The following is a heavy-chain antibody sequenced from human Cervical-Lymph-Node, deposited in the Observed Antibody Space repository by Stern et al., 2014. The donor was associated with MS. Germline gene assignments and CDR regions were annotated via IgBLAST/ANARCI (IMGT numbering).Heavy chain of an antibody. V-gene: IGHV1-69*06. CDR2: SIPIFGTT. J-gene: IGHJ6*02. Sequence: QVQLVQSGAEVKNPGSSVKVACMASGGTFSDYGVSWVRQAPGQGLDWMGGSIPIFGTTHYAQKFQGRVAITADTSMRTVYMELTGLTSADTAVYYCARDNDDNGMDVWGQGTTVTVSS. CDR3: ARDNDDNGMDV. CDR1: GGTFSDYG. D-gene: IGHD1-1*01.